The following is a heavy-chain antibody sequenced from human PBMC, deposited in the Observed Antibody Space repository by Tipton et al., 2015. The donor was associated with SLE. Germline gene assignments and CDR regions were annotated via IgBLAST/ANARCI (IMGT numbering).Heavy chain of an antibody. D-gene: IGHD1-1*01. Sequence: TLSLTCAVYGGSFSGYYWSWIRQSPGKGLEWLGEINHSGSTNYNPSLNSPVTLLVDTTKNQFSLKWSSVTAADTAVYYCARDTTPIDYWGQGTLVTVSS. CDR3: ARDTTPIDY. CDR2: INHSGST. CDR1: GGSFSGYY. J-gene: IGHJ4*02. V-gene: IGHV4-34*01.